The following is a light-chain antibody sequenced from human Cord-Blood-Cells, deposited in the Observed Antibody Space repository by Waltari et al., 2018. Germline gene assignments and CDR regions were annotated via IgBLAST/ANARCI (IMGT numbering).Light chain of an antibody. CDR3: CSYAGSSTWV. CDR2: EGS. V-gene: IGLV2-23*01. Sequence: SALTQPASVSGYLGQSITLSCTGTSRDFGSYYLVSWYQQHPGKAPKLMIYEGSKRPSGVSNRFSGSKSGNTASLTISGLQAEDEADYYCCSYAGSSTWVFGGGTKLTVL. J-gene: IGLJ3*02. CDR1: SRDFGSYYL.